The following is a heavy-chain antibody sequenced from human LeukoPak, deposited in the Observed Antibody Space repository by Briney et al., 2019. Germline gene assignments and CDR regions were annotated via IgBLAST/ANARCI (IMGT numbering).Heavy chain of an antibody. D-gene: IGHD3-9*01. V-gene: IGHV3-21*01. CDR2: IRTSSSYI. J-gene: IGHJ4*02. Sequence: GGSLRLSCAASGLTFSSYSMNWVRQAPGKGLEWVSSIRTSSSYIYYADSVKGRFTISRDNTKNSLYLQMNSLRAEDTAVYYCARCLEGGDILTGSGYWGQGTLVTVYS. CDR1: GLTFSSYS. CDR3: ARCLEGGDILTGSGY.